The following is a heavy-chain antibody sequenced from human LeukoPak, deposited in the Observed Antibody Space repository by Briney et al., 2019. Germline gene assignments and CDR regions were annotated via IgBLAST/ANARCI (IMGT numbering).Heavy chain of an antibody. V-gene: IGHV3-23*01. D-gene: IGHD3-22*01. CDR2: LSGTGDST. CDR3: AKDLGYLVRAYDSSGGYDY. Sequence: GGSLRLSCAASGFTFSIYAMSWVRQAPGKGLEWVSTLSGTGDSTYYADSVKGRFTISRDNSKNTLYLQMNSLRAEDTAVYYCAKDLGYLVRAYDSSGGYDYWGQGTLVTVSS. J-gene: IGHJ4*02. CDR1: GFTFSIYA.